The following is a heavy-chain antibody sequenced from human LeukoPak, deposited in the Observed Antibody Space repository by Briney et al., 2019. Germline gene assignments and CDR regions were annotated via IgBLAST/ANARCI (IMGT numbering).Heavy chain of an antibody. Sequence: SETLSLTCAVYGGSFSGYYWSWIRQPPGKGLEWIGEINHSGSTNYNPSLKSRVTISVDTSKNQFSLKLSSVTAADTAVYYCARLAPARNYYDSSGYRSRDYWGQGTLVTVSS. J-gene: IGHJ4*02. D-gene: IGHD3-22*01. CDR2: INHSGST. CDR3: ARLAPARNYYDSSGYRSRDY. V-gene: IGHV4-34*01. CDR1: GGSFSGYY.